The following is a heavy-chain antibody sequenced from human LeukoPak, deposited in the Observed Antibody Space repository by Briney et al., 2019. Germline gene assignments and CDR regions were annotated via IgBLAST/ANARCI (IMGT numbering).Heavy chain of an antibody. J-gene: IGHJ4*02. Sequence: ASAKVSCKGSGYTFTGQYMHWVRQAPGQGLEWMGRINPNSGDTNYAQKFQGRVTMTRDKSISTAYMELSSLRSDDTAVYYCARAGYCSGGSCYSFDCWGQGTLVTVSS. CDR2: INPNSGDT. CDR3: ARAGYCSGGSCYSFDC. V-gene: IGHV1-2*06. D-gene: IGHD2-15*01. CDR1: GYTFTGQY.